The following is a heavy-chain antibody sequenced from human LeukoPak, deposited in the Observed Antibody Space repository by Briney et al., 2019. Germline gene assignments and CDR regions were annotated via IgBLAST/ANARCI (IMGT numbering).Heavy chain of an antibody. CDR3: AKEREMATRYYFDY. CDR2: IRSKVNSYST. Sequence: GGPLQLSCAASDFTFSGSAMHWVRQASGKGLEWVGRIRSKVNSYSTTYAASVRGRFTISRDNSKNTLYLHMNSLRAEDTAVYYCAKEREMATRYYFDYWGQGTLVTVSS. D-gene: IGHD5-24*01. V-gene: IGHV3-73*01. J-gene: IGHJ4*02. CDR1: DFTFSGSA.